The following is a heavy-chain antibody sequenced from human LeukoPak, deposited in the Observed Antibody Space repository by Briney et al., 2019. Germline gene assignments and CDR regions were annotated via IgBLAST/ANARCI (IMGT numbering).Heavy chain of an antibody. CDR2: INPKTGGT. V-gene: IGHV1-2*02. J-gene: IGHJ4*02. CDR1: GYTFTGYY. D-gene: IGHD1-14*01. CDR3: ARATAENDH. Sequence: ASVKVSCKTSGYTFTGYYMHWVRQAPGQGLEWMGWINPKTGGTSYAQKLQGRVTMTRDTSISTINMELSRSTSDDTAVYYCARATAENDHWGQGTLVTVSS.